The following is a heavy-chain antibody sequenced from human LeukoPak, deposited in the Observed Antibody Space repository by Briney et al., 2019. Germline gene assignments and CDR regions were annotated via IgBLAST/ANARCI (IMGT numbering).Heavy chain of an antibody. CDR2: ISSSSSYI. J-gene: IGHJ4*02. V-gene: IGHV3-21*01. Sequence: GGSLRLSCAASGFTFSSYSMNWVRQAPGKGLEWVSSISSSSSYIYYADSVKGRFTISRDNAKNSLYLQMNSLRAEDTAVYYCARDLDTVTNGYWGQGTLVTVPS. D-gene: IGHD4-17*01. CDR1: GFTFSSYS. CDR3: ARDLDTVTNGY.